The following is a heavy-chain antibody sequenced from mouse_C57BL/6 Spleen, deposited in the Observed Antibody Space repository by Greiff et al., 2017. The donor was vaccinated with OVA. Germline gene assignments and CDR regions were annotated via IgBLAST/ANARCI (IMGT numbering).Heavy chain of an antibody. CDR1: GFTFSDYG. V-gene: IGHV5-17*01. Sequence: EVQLVESGGGLVKPGGSLKLSCAASGFTFSDYGMHWVRQAPEKGLEWFAYISSGSSTIYYADTVKCRFTISRDNAKNTLFLQMPSLRSRDTARYYCARSVVTTWPWFAYWGQGTLVTVSA. CDR2: ISSGSSTI. CDR3: ARSVVTTWPWFAY. J-gene: IGHJ3*01. D-gene: IGHD2-2*01.